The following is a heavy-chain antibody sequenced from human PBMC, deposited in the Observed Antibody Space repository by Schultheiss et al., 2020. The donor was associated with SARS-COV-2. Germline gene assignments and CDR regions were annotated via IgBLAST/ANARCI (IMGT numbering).Heavy chain of an antibody. V-gene: IGHV5-10-1*01. J-gene: IGHJ6*02. Sequence: GESLKISFRGSGYSFASYWISWVRQMPGKGLEWMGKTDPSDAYTNYSPSFQGHVTISADKSISTAYLQWSSLKASDTAMYYCARHNYYYDMDVWGQGTTVTVSS. CDR2: TDPSDAYT. CDR3: ARHNYYYDMDV. CDR1: GYSFASYW.